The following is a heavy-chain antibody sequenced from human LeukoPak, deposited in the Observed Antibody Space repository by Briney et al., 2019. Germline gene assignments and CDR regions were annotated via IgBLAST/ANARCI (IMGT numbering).Heavy chain of an antibody. Sequence: GASVKVSCKASGYTFTSYAMNWVRQAPGQGLEWMGWINTNTGNPTYAQGFTGRFVFSLDTSVSTAYLQISSLKAEDTAVYYCARGAYCSGGSCYPTGFDPWGQGTLVTVSS. CDR3: ARGAYCSGGSCYPTGFDP. V-gene: IGHV7-4-1*02. CDR1: GYTFTSYA. CDR2: INTNTGNP. J-gene: IGHJ5*02. D-gene: IGHD2-15*01.